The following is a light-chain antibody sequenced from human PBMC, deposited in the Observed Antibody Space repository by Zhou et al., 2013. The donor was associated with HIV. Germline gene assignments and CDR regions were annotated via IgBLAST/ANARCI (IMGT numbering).Light chain of an antibody. CDR3: QQSYSTPFT. V-gene: IGKV1-39*01. Sequence: DIQMTQSPSSLSASVGDRVTITCRASQSISHYLNWYQQKLGSAPKLLIYGASSLQSGVPSRFSGRASGTDFTLTISSLQPEDFATYYCQQSYSTPFTFGPGTKV. CDR1: QSISHY. J-gene: IGKJ3*01. CDR2: GAS.